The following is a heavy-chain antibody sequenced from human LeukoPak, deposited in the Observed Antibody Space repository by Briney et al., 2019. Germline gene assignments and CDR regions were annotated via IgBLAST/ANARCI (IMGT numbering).Heavy chain of an antibody. J-gene: IGHJ4*02. CDR1: GFSFSTYA. Sequence: GKSLRLSCAASGFSFSTYALHWVRQAPGKGLEWVAVISYDGNNKFYAGSVKGRFNISRDNSKDTLFLQMSSLSDKDTAVYYCARDRLEAVTDDDYFDYWGQGTLVTVSS. CDR3: ARDRLEAVTDDDYFDY. CDR2: ISYDGNNK. D-gene: IGHD2-21*02. V-gene: IGHV3-30*03.